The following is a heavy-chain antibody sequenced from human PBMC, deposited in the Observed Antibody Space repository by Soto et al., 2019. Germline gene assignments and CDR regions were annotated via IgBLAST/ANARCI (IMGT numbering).Heavy chain of an antibody. D-gene: IGHD4-17*01. V-gene: IGHV3-23*01. J-gene: IGHJ4*02. CDR3: AKRRVTTKYFDY. Sequence: EVQLLESGGGLVQPGGSLRLSCAASGFTFNNYAMSWVRQAPGKGLEWVSGISTNGGATHYADSVKGRFTISRDNSKNTLYLQMSSLRAEDTATYYCAKRRVTTKYFDYGGQGTLVTVSS. CDR1: GFTFNNYA. CDR2: ISTNGGAT.